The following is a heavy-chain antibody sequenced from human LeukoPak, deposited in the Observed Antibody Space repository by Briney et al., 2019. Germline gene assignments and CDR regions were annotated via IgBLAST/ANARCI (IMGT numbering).Heavy chain of an antibody. CDR3: ARDGLTHTYYDFWSGYNYYYYGMDV. CDR1: GFTFSSYW. V-gene: IGHV3-7*01. D-gene: IGHD3-3*01. Sequence: PGGSLRLSCAASGFTFSSYWMSWVRQAPGKGLEWVANIKQDGSEKYYVDSVKGRFTISRDNAKNSPYLQMNSLRAEDTAVYYCARDGLTHTYYDFWSGYNYYYYGMDVWGQGTTVTVSS. J-gene: IGHJ6*02. CDR2: IKQDGSEK.